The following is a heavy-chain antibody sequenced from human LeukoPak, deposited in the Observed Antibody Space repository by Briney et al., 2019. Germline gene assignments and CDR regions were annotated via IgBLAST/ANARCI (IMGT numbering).Heavy chain of an antibody. D-gene: IGHD2-2*02. V-gene: IGHV5-51*01. Sequence: PGGSLRLSCEGSGYSFTTYWIGWVRQMPGKGLEWMGIIYPSDSDTRYSPSFQGQVTISADKSINTAYLQWSSLKASGSAMYYCARGSDCSSTSCYTWLDNWGQGTLVTVSS. CDR3: ARGSDCSSTSCYTWLDN. J-gene: IGHJ5*02. CDR2: IYPSDSDT. CDR1: GYSFTTYW.